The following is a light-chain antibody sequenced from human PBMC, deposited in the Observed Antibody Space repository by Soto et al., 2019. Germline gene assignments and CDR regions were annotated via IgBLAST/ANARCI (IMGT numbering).Light chain of an antibody. CDR2: DVT. CDR3: SSCTLSDTGLV. J-gene: IGLJ1*01. CDR1: SSDVGSSNY. V-gene: IGLV2-14*01. Sequence: QSALTQPASVSGSPGQSITISCTATSSDVGSSNYVSWYQQHPGKAPKLMIYDVTNRLAGVSGRFSGSKSGNTASLTISGLQAEDAADYYCSSCTLSDTGLVFGTGTKLTVL.